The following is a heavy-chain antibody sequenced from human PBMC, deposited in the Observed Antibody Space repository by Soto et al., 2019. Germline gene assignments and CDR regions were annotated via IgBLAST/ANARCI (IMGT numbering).Heavy chain of an antibody. CDR3: ARDLCWAFDS. J-gene: IGHJ4*02. CDR1: GFTFSTFS. Sequence: EVQLVESGGGSVQPGGSLRLSCAASGFTFSTFSMNWVRQAPGRGLEWISNISGGGRPTSYADSVKGRFTISRDNAKNSLYLQMDSLTDEDTAVYYCARDLCWAFDSWGQGTLVTVSS. V-gene: IGHV3-48*02. CDR2: ISGGGRPT. D-gene: IGHD2-15*01.